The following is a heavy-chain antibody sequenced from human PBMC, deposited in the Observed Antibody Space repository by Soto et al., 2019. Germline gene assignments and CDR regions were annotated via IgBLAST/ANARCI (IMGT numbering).Heavy chain of an antibody. J-gene: IGHJ4*02. Sequence: QVQLVQSGAEVKKPGASVKVSCKASGGTFSSYTITWVRQAPGQGLDWMGRIIPILGIANYPQKFQGRVTITADKSTSTAYMELSSLRSDDTAVYYCAVERSLVIVATDGFDYWGQGTLVTVSS. CDR1: GGTFSSYT. CDR2: IIPILGIA. V-gene: IGHV1-69*02. CDR3: AVERSLVIVATDGFDY. D-gene: IGHD5-12*01.